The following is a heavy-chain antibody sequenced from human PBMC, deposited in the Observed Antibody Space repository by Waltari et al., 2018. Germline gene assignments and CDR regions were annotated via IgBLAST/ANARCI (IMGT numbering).Heavy chain of an antibody. D-gene: IGHD6-13*01. CDR1: GFTFSSYS. Sequence: VQLVQSGAEVKKPGASVKVSCKASGFTFSSYSMNWVRQAPGKGLEWVSSISSSSSYINYADSVKGRFTISRDNAKNSLYLQMNSLRAEDTAVYYCARVMYSSSFFAFDIWGQGTMVTVSS. CDR2: ISSSSSYI. J-gene: IGHJ3*02. V-gene: IGHV3-21*01. CDR3: ARVMYSSSFFAFDI.